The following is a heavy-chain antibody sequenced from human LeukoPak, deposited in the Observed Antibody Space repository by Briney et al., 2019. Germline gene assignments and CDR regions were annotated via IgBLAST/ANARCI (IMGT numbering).Heavy chain of an antibody. CDR3: ARLYSSSLGRVFDY. CDR2: IYYSGST. Sequence: SETLSLTCTVSGGSISSYYWSWIRQPPGKGLEWIGYIYYSGSTNYNPSLKSRVTISVDTSKNQFSLRLSSVAAADTAVYYCARLYSSSLGRVFDYWGQGTLVTVSS. D-gene: IGHD6-13*01. CDR1: GGSISSYY. J-gene: IGHJ4*02. V-gene: IGHV4-59*01.